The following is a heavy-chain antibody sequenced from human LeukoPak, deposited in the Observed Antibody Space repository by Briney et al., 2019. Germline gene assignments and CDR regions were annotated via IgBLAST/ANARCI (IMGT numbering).Heavy chain of an antibody. CDR2: FDPEDGET. V-gene: IGHV1-24*01. Sequence: ASVKVSCKVSGYTLTELSMHWVRQAPGKGLEWMGGFDPEDGETIYAQKFQGRVTMTEDTSTDTAYMELSSLRSEDTAVYYCATALVYSSGHDYWGQGTPVTVSS. D-gene: IGHD6-19*01. CDR3: ATALVYSSGHDY. J-gene: IGHJ4*02. CDR1: GYTLTELS.